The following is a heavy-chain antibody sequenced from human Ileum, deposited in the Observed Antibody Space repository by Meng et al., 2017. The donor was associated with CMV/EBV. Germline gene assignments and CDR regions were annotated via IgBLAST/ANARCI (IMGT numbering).Heavy chain of an antibody. CDR2: LFGTDER. D-gene: IGHD3-16*01. CDR1: GLIVSDYY. V-gene: IGHV3-53*01. CDR3: ARGRVSSSIFDY. J-gene: IGHJ4*02. Sequence: GESLKISCAASGLIVSDYYMTLVRQAPGKGLEWVSVLFGTDERYYADSVRGRFTISRDISKNTVYLQMNSLNADDTASYYCARGRVSSSIFDYWGQGTLVTVSS.